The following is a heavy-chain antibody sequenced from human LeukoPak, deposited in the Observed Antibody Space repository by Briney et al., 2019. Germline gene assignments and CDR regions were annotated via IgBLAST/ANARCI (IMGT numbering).Heavy chain of an antibody. Sequence: GGSLRLSCAASGFNLSSYSMTWVRQAPGMGLEWVSSISSSSAYIYSADSVKGRFTISRDNAKNSLYLQMDSVRPEDTAVYYCASNNNFKYWGQGTLVIVSS. CDR2: ISSSSAYI. CDR3: ASNNNFKY. J-gene: IGHJ4*02. D-gene: IGHD1/OR15-1a*01. CDR1: GFNLSSYS. V-gene: IGHV3-21*01.